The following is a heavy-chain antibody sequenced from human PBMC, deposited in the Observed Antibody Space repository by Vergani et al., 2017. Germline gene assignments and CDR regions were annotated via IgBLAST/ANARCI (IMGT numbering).Heavy chain of an antibody. J-gene: IGHJ6*02. D-gene: IGHD6-6*01. V-gene: IGHV1-69*18. Sequence: QVQLVQSGAEVKKPGSSVKVSCKASGGTFSSYAISWVRQAPGQGLEWMGRIIPNFGTANYAQKFQGRDTITADDSTSTAYIELSSLRSEDTAVYYCARGSSSSSVDYYYYYGMDVWGQGTTVTVSS. CDR1: GGTFSSYA. CDR3: ARGSSSSSVDYYYYYGMDV. CDR2: IIPNFGTA.